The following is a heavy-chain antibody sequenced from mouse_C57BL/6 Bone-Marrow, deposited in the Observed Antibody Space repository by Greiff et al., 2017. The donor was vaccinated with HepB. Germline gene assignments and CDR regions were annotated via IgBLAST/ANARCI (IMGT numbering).Heavy chain of an antibody. CDR2: INPGSGGT. D-gene: IGHD2-3*01. CDR1: GYTFTNYL. CDR3: ARGGWLLRYWYFDV. J-gene: IGHJ1*03. V-gene: IGHV1-54*01. Sequence: QVQLQQSGAELVRPGTSVKVSCKASGYTFTNYLIEWVKQRPGQGLEWIGVINPGSGGTNYNEKFKGKATLTADKSSSTAYMQLSSLTSDDSAVFYCARGGWLLRYWYFDVWGTGTTVTVSS.